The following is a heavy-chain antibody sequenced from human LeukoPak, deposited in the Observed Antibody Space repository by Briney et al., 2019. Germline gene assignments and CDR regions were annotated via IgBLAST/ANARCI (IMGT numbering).Heavy chain of an antibody. CDR1: GFAFSSSW. V-gene: IGHV3-7*03. CDR3: AREDWFHFDY. Sequence: GGSLRLSCAASGFAFSSSWMSWVRQAPGKGLEWVANINKDATAKYYVDSVKGRFTISRDNAKNLLYLQMNGLRAEDTAVYCCAREDWFHFDYWGQGTLVTVSS. D-gene: IGHD3-10*01. J-gene: IGHJ4*02. CDR2: INKDATAK.